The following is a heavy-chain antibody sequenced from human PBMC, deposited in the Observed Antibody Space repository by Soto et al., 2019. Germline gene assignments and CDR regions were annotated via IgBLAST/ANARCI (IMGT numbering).Heavy chain of an antibody. Sequence: GGSLRLSCAASGFTFSSYWMHWVRQAPGKGLVWVSRINSDGSSTSYADSVKGRFTISRDNAKNTLYLQMNSLRAEDTAVYYCARDQVGCSGGSCYTHYYYYGMDVRGQGTTVTVSS. CDR3: ARDQVGCSGGSCYTHYYYYGMDV. D-gene: IGHD2-15*01. CDR2: INSDGSST. CDR1: GFTFSSYW. V-gene: IGHV3-74*01. J-gene: IGHJ6*02.